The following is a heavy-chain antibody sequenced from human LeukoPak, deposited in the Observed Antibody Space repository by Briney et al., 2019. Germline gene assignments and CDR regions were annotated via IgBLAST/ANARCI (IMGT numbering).Heavy chain of an antibody. V-gene: IGHV3-48*03. CDR2: ISSSGSTI. CDR1: GFTFSSYE. J-gene: IGHJ4*02. Sequence: PGGSLRLSCAASGFTFSSYEMNWVRQAPGKVLEWVSYISSSGSTIYYADSVKGRFTISRDNSKNTLYLQMNSLRAEDTAVYYCARPMIVVVIKGGIDYWGQGTLVTVSS. D-gene: IGHD3-22*01. CDR3: ARPMIVVVIKGGIDY.